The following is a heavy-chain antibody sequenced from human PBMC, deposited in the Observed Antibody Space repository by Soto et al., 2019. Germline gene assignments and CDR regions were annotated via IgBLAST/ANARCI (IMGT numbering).Heavy chain of an antibody. V-gene: IGHV3-30*18. J-gene: IGHJ6*02. CDR1: GFTFSSYG. CDR2: ISYDGSNK. CDR3: AKDVVVGATTGLGDYYYYYGMDV. Sequence: AGGFLRLSCAASGFTFSSYGMHWVRQAPGKGLEWVAVISYDGSNKYYADSVKGRFTISRDNSKNTLYLQMNSLRAEDTAVYYCAKDVVVGATTGLGDYYYYYGMDVWGQGTTVTVSS. D-gene: IGHD1-26*01.